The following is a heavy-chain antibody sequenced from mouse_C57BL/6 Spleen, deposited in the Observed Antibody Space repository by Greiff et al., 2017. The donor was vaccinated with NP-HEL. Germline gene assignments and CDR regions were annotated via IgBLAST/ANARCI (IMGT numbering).Heavy chain of an antibody. V-gene: IGHV1-19*01. CDR1: GYTFTDYY. D-gene: IGHD1-1*01. Sequence: EVQLQQSGPVLVKPGASVKMSCKASGYTFTDYYMNWVKQSHGKSLEWIGVINPYNGGTSYNQKFKGKATLTVDKSSSTAYMELNSLTSEDSAVYYCARRITTVADYWGQGTTLTVSS. CDR2: INPYNGGT. CDR3: ARRITTVADY. J-gene: IGHJ2*01.